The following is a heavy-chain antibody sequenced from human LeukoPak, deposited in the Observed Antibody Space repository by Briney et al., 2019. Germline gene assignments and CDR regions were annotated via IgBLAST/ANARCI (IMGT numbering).Heavy chain of an antibody. D-gene: IGHD4-23*01. V-gene: IGHV1-69*02. Sequence: SSVKVSCKASGGTFSSYTISWVRQAPGQGLEWMGRTIPILGIANYAQKFQGRVTITADKSTSTAYMELSSLRSEDTAVYYCARARVNAEIDYWGQGTLVTVSS. CDR3: ARARVNAEIDY. CDR2: TIPILGIA. J-gene: IGHJ4*02. CDR1: GGTFSSYT.